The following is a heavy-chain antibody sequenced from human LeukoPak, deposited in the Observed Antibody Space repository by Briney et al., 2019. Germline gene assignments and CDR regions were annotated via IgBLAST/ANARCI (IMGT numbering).Heavy chain of an antibody. CDR3: AKDPHTNIRSYGYYGMDV. CDR2: ISYDGSNK. Sequence: PGGSLILSCAASGFTFSSYGMHWVRQAPGKGLEWVAVISYDGSNKYYADSVKGRFTISRDNSKNTLYLQMNSLRAEDTAVYYCAKDPHTNIRSYGYYGMDVWGQGTTVTVSS. J-gene: IGHJ6*02. D-gene: IGHD2/OR15-2a*01. V-gene: IGHV3-30*18. CDR1: GFTFSSYG.